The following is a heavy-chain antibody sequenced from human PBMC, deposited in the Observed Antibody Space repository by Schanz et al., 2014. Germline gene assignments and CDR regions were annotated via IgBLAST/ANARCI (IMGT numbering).Heavy chain of an antibody. J-gene: IGHJ6*02. V-gene: IGHV3-30*18. Sequence: VQLLESGGGLVQPGGSLRLSCAASGFTFSDYAMSWVRQAPGKGLEWVAIISYDGRHKNYADSVKGRFTISRDNSKNTLHLQMNSLRVEDTAVYYCAKDDTQVNGMDVWGQGTTVTVSS. CDR1: GFTFSDYA. CDR3: AKDDTQVNGMDV. CDR2: ISYDGRHK.